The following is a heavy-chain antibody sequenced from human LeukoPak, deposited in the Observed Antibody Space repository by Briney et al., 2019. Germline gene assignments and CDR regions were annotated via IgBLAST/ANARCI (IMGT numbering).Heavy chain of an antibody. J-gene: IGHJ4*02. CDR2: IYWNDER. CDR3: AHRYGY. Sequence: SGPTLVNPTQTLTLTCTFSGFSLSTYGVAVGWIRQPPGKPLERLALIYWNDERHYSPSLKSRLTITKDTSKDQVVLTMTNMDPVDTATYYCAHRYGYWGQGTLVSLSS. V-gene: IGHV2-5*01. CDR1: GFSLSTYGVA. D-gene: IGHD3-10*01.